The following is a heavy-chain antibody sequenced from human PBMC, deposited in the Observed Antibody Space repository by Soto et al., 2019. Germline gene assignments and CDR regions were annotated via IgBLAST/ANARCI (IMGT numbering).Heavy chain of an antibody. CDR2: IYNSVNT. J-gene: IGHJ4*02. D-gene: IGHD3-10*01. CDR3: AGGPSGDKVDY. Sequence: SETLSLTCTVSGDSISNGYYTWSWIRQPPGKDLEWIGHIYNSVNTYSNPSLKSRVTISADTSKNQFSLKLSSVTAADTAVYYCAGGPSGDKVDYWGQGTLVTVSS. CDR1: GDSISNGYYT. V-gene: IGHV4-30-4*01.